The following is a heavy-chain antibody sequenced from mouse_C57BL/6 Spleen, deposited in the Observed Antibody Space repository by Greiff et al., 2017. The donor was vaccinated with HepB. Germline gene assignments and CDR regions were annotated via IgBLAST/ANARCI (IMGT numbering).Heavy chain of an antibody. CDR1: GFTFSSYT. CDR2: ISGGGGNT. D-gene: IGHD3-2*02. V-gene: IGHV5-9*01. J-gene: IGHJ3*01. Sequence: EVKLVESGGGLVKPGGSLKLSCAASGFTFSSYTMSWVRQTPEKRLEWVATISGGGGNTYYPDSVKGRFTISRDNAKNTLYLQMSSLRSEDTALYDCARGAAQATGGFAYWGQGTLVTVSA. CDR3: ARGAAQATGGFAY.